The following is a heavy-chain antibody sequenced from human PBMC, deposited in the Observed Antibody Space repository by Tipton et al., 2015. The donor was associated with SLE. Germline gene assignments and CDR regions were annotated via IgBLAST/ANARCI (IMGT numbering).Heavy chain of an antibody. CDR3: ARDVIDSGAFFDY. Sequence: GSLRLSCSASGFIFSDHYMDWVRQAPGRGLEWVGRIRDKSKKYTTEYATSVKGRFTISRDDSENSLYLQMNNLKTEDTAVYYCARDVIDSGAFFDYWGQGTLVTVSS. CDR2: IRDKSKKYTT. J-gene: IGHJ4*02. V-gene: IGHV3-72*01. D-gene: IGHD1-26*01. CDR1: GFIFSDHY.